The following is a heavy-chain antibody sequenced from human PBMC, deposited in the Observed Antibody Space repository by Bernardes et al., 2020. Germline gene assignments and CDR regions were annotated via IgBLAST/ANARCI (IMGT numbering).Heavy chain of an antibody. D-gene: IGHD5-18*01. Sequence: SETLSLTCAVYGGSFSGYYWSWIRQPPGKGLEWIGEINHSGSTNYNPSLKSRGTISVDTSKNKFSLKLSSVTAADTAVYYCARGRAAMVTSERANWFDPWGQGTLVTVSS. CDR3: ARGRAAMVTSERANWFDP. V-gene: IGHV4-34*01. J-gene: IGHJ5*02. CDR2: INHSGST. CDR1: GGSFSGYY.